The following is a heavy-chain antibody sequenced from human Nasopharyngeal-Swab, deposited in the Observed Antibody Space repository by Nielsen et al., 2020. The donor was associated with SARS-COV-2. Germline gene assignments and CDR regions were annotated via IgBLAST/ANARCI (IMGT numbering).Heavy chain of an antibody. CDR1: GFTFSSYA. Sequence: GESLKISCAASGFTFSSYAMHWVRQAPGKGLEWVAVISYDGSNKYYADSVKGRFTISRDNSKNTLYLQTNSLRAEDTAVYYCASAYGGSYWYFELWGRGTLVTVSS. J-gene: IGHJ2*01. CDR3: ASAYGGSYWYFEL. V-gene: IGHV3-30-3*01. D-gene: IGHD4-23*01. CDR2: ISYDGSNK.